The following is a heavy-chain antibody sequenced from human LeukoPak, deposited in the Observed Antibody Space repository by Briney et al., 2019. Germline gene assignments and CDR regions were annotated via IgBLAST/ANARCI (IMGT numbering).Heavy chain of an antibody. D-gene: IGHD6-19*01. V-gene: IGHV3-23*01. Sequence: GGSLRLSCAASGFSFSSYAMSWVRQAPGKGLEWVSAISGSGGSTYYADSVKGRFTISRDNSKNTLYLQMNSLRAEDTAVYYCAEGGIAVAKGYFDYWGQGTLVTVSS. CDR3: AEGGIAVAKGYFDY. CDR1: GFSFSSYA. CDR2: ISGSGGST. J-gene: IGHJ4*02.